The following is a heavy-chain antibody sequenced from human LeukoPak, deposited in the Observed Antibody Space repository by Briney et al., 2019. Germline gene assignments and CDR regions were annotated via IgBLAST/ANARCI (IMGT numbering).Heavy chain of an antibody. CDR3: ATAYHYDHYYYYGMDV. V-gene: IGHV1-24*01. D-gene: IGHD5-12*01. CDR1: GYTLTELS. CDR2: FDPEDGET. Sequence: ASVKVSCKVSGYTLTELSMRWVRQAPGKGLEWMGGFDPEDGETIYAQKFQGRVTMTEDTSTDTAYMELSSLRSEDTAVYYCATAYHYDHYYYYGMDVWGQGTTVTVSS. J-gene: IGHJ6*02.